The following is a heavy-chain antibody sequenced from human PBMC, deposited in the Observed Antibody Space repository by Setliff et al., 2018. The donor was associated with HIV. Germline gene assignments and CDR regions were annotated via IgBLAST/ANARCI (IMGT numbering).Heavy chain of an antibody. J-gene: IGHJ4*02. D-gene: IGHD1-1*01. CDR3: AKVDDGQCNTFNCRDFDY. Sequence: GESLKISCAASGFTFTNYYMSWVRQAPGKGLEWVSAIGPTGTYTYYADAVKGRFTISRDNFRNTLSLQMNSLTAEDSAIYYCAKVDDGQCNTFNCRDFDYWGRGTLVTVSS. V-gene: IGHV3-23*01. CDR2: IGPTGTYT. CDR1: GFTFTNYY.